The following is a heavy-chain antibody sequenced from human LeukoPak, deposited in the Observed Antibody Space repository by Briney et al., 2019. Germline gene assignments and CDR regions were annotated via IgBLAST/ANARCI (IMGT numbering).Heavy chain of an antibody. V-gene: IGHV3-7*01. CDR1: GFTFSSYS. CDR3: ARETWRGGGFDK. Sequence: GGSLRLSCAASGFTFSSYSMNWVRQAPGKGPEWVANIHYDGTERNYVDSVKGRFTISRDNAKNTLYLEMNNLRVEDTALYYCARETWRGGGFDKWGQGTLVTVSS. D-gene: IGHD3-10*01. CDR2: IHYDGTER. J-gene: IGHJ4*02.